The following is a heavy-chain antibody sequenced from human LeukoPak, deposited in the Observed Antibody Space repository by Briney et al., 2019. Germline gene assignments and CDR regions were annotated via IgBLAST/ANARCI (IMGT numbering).Heavy chain of an antibody. CDR3: AKDWGYI. CDR2: ISSSGTYT. V-gene: IGHV3-21*04. D-gene: IGHD3-16*01. CDR1: GFTFYTYS. J-gene: IGHJ3*02. Sequence: GGSLRLSCAASGFTFYTYSMNWVRQAPGKGLEWVSSISSSGTYTYYADSVKGRFTISRDNAKNSLYLQMSSLTAEDTAVYYCAKDWGYIWGQGTMVTVSS.